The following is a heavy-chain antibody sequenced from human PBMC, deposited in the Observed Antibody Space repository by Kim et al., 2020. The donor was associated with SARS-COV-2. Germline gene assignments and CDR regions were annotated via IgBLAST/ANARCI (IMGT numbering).Heavy chain of an antibody. CDR1: GFTFGDYA. CDR3: TRVGYLDVNWFDP. J-gene: IGHJ5*02. V-gene: IGHV3-49*03. D-gene: IGHD5-18*01. Sequence: GGSLRLSCTASGFTFGDYAMSWFRQAPGKGLEWVGFIRSKAYGGTTEYAASVKGRFTISRDDSKSIAYLQMNSLKTEDTAVYYCTRVGYLDVNWFDPWGQGTLVTVSS. CDR2: IRSKAYGGTT.